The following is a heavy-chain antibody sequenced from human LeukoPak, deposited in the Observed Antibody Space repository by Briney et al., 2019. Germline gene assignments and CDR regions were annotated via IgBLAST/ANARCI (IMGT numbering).Heavy chain of an antibody. Sequence: SETLSLTCTVSGGSISGSSYYWGWIRQPPGKGLEWIGSIYYSGSTYYNPSLKSRVTISVDTSKNQFSLKLSSVTAADTAVYYCARASSSWYKVVGGFDYWGQGTLVTVSS. CDR2: IYYSGST. CDR1: GGSISGSSYY. D-gene: IGHD6-13*01. CDR3: ARASSSWYKVVGGFDY. J-gene: IGHJ4*02. V-gene: IGHV4-39*01.